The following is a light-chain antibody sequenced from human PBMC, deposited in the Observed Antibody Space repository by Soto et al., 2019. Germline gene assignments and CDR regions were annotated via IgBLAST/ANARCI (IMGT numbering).Light chain of an antibody. V-gene: IGKV3-20*01. Sequence: EIVLTQSPGTLSLSPGERATLSCRASQNINSSYLAWYQQKPGQAPRLLIYGASSRATGIPDRFSGSGSGTDSTLTISRLEPEDFAVYYCQQYGSSPLYTFGQGTKLEIK. J-gene: IGKJ2*01. CDR2: GAS. CDR1: QNINSSY. CDR3: QQYGSSPLYT.